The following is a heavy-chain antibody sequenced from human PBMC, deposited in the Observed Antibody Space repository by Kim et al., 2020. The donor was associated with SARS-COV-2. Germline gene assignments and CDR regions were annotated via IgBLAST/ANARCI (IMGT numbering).Heavy chain of an antibody. V-gene: IGHV3-30*02. CDR2: DGSNK. Sequence: DGSNKYYDDSVKGRFTISRDNSKNTLYLQMNSLRAEDTAVYYCANAWIPDYWGQGTLVTVSS. J-gene: IGHJ4*02. CDR3: ANAWIPDY. D-gene: IGHD5-18*01.